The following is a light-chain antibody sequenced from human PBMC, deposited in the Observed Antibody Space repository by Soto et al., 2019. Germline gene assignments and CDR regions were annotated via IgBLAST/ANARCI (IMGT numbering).Light chain of an antibody. CDR1: QSVSSSR. CDR3: QQYGTSPQT. Sequence: EIVLTQSPGTLSLSPGERATLSCRASQSVSSSRLAWYQQKPGQAPRLLIYGESSRAAGIPDRFSGSGSGTDFPLNIIRLEPADFAVYYCQQYGTSPQTFGQGTRLEIK. J-gene: IGKJ5*01. V-gene: IGKV3-20*01. CDR2: GES.